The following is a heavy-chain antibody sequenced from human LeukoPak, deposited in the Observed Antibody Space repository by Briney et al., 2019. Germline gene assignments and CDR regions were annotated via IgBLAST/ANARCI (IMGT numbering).Heavy chain of an antibody. Sequence: GGSLRLSCAASGFTFSSYWMHWVRPAPGKGLVWVSRINGDGSSTSYAHSVKGRFTIARDNDKNTLYLQMNSLRAEETAVYYCARCSRSWHAVDYWGQGTLVTVSS. D-gene: IGHD2-2*01. CDR1: GFTFSSYW. J-gene: IGHJ4*02. CDR3: ARCSRSWHAVDY. CDR2: INGDGSST. V-gene: IGHV3-74*01.